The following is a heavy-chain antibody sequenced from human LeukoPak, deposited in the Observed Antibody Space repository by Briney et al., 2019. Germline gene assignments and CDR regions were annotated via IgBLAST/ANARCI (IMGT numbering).Heavy chain of an antibody. CDR3: ARDLAYSRLDY. J-gene: IGHJ4*02. V-gene: IGHV3-7*01. D-gene: IGHD5-18*01. CDR2: INPDGNKK. Sequence: GGSLRLSCAVSGLTFSSSWMDWVRQAPGKGLEWVASINPDGNKKYSADSVKGRFTISRDGAENSLYLQMNSLRVEDTAFYYCARDLAYSRLDYWGQGMLVTVSS. CDR1: GLTFSSSW.